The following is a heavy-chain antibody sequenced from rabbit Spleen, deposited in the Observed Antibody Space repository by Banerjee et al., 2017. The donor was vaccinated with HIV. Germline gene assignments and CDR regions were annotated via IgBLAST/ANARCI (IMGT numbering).Heavy chain of an antibody. V-gene: IGHV1S7*01. Sequence: QLRESGGGLVQPGGSLKLSCKASGFDFTSYYMSWVRQAPGKGLEWIGYIDPVFGSAYYASWVNGRFSISRENTQNTVSLQLNSLTAADTATYFCARNFDLWGQGTLVTVS. CDR3: ARNFDL. CDR1: GFDFTSYY. J-gene: IGHJ4*01. CDR2: IDPVFGSA.